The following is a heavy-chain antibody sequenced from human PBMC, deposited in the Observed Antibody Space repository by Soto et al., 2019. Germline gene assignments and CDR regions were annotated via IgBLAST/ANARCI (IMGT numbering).Heavy chain of an antibody. D-gene: IGHD5-18*01. V-gene: IGHV4-59*08. J-gene: IGHJ4*02. CDR1: GVSISNYY. Sequence: PSETLSLTCTVSGVSISNYYWSWIRQPPGKGLEWIGYIYYSGSTNYNPSLKSRVTISVDTSKNQFSLKLSSVTAADTAVYYCARHRYSYGVYYFDYWGQGTLVTVSS. CDR3: ARHRYSYGVYYFDY. CDR2: IYYSGST.